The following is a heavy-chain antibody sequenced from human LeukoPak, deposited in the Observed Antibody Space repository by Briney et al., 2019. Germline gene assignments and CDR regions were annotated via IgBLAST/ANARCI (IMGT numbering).Heavy chain of an antibody. J-gene: IGHJ4*02. V-gene: IGHV3-20*04. D-gene: IGHD6-6*01. Sequence: GGSLRLSCAASGFTFDDYGMSWVRQAPGKGLEWVSGINWNGGSTDYADSVKGRFTISRDNSKNTLYLQMNSLRAEDTAVYYCASHFEYSSSSLDYWGQGTLVTVSS. CDR2: INWNGGST. CDR1: GFTFDDYG. CDR3: ASHFEYSSSSLDY.